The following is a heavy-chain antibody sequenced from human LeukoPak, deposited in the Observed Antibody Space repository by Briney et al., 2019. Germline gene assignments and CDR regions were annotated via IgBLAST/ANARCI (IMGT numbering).Heavy chain of an antibody. D-gene: IGHD6-19*01. V-gene: IGHV3-49*03. Sequence: GGSLRLSCTASGFTFGDYLMSWFRQAPGKGLEWIGFIKRKLDGGTAEYAASVKGRFTISRDDSTSIAYLQMNSLKTEDTAVYYCSRSSGWLSVYWGQGTLVTVSS. J-gene: IGHJ4*02. CDR1: GFTFGDYL. CDR2: IKRKLDGGTA. CDR3: SRSSGWLSVY.